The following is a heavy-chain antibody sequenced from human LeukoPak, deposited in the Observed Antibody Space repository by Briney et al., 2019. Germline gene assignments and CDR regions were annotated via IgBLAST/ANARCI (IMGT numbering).Heavy chain of an antibody. CDR1: GFTFSSYA. J-gene: IGHJ5*02. CDR2: ISGSGGST. D-gene: IGHD3-3*01. V-gene: IGHV3-23*01. Sequence: GGSLRLSCAASGFTFSSYAMSWVRQAPGKRLEWVSAISGSGGSTYYADSVKGRFTISRDNSKNTLYLQMNSLRAEDTAVYYCAKVPLGDYDFWSGSNWFDPWGQGTLVTVSS. CDR3: AKVPLGDYDFWSGSNWFDP.